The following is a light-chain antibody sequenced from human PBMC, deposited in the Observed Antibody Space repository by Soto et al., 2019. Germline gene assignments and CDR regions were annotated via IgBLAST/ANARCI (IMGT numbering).Light chain of an antibody. CDR1: QGVSSY. CDR3: QQYDSSPRT. J-gene: IGKJ1*01. CDR2: GAS. Sequence: EIVLTQSPATLSLSPGERATLSCRASQGVSSYLAWYQQKPGQAPRLLVYGASSRATGIPDRFSGSGSGTDFTLTISRLEPEDFAVYYCQQYDSSPRTFGQGTKVDIK. V-gene: IGKV3-20*01.